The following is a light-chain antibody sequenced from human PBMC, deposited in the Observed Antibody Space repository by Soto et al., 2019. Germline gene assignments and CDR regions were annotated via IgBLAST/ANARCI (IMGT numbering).Light chain of an antibody. CDR1: ENLRTF. CDR3: QQYAGSRT. CDR2: DAS. J-gene: IGKJ1*01. V-gene: IGKV3-20*01. Sequence: EIVLTQSPATLSLSPGERATLSFRATENLRTFLAWYQQKAGQAPRLLIYDASNRATGIPDRFSGSGSGTDFTLTIRRMEPEDFAVYYCQQYAGSRTFGQGTKVDIK.